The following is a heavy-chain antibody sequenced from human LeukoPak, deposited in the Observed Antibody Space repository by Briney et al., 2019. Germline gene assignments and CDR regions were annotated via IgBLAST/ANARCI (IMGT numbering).Heavy chain of an antibody. CDR1: GFTFSNFG. V-gene: IGHV3-30*18. J-gene: IGHJ3*02. CDR3: AKVRAGGLHGYFDACDI. Sequence: TGGSLRISCAASGFTFSNFGMHWVRQAPGKGLEWVAVISYDGGNKYYADSVKGRFTISRDNSKNTLSLQMNSLRAEDTAVYYCAKVRAGGLHGYFDACDIWGQGTMVTVSS. D-gene: IGHD4-11*01. CDR2: ISYDGGNK.